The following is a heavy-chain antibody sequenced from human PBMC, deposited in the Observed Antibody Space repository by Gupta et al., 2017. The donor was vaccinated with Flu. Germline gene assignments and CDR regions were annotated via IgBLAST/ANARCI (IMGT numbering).Heavy chain of an antibody. CDR2: IYYSGST. Sequence: LEWIGSIYYSGSTYYNPSLKSRVTISVDTSKNQFSLKLSSVTAADTAVYYCATEEGGGGYYRLVDYNYYMDVWGKGTTVTVSS. CDR3: ATEEGGGGYYRLVDYNYYMDV. D-gene: IGHD3-22*01. J-gene: IGHJ6*03. V-gene: IGHV4-39*01.